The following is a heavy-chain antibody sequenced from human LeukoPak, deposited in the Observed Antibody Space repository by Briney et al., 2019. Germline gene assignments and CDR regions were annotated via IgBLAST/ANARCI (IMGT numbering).Heavy chain of an antibody. CDR2: IYPNDFDT. J-gene: IGHJ4*02. CDR1: GYSFTSNW. Sequence: KSGESLKISCKGSGYSFTSNWIGGVRQMPGKGLGWMGIIYPNDFDTRYSPSFQGQVTISADRSITTAYLQWSSLKASDTAMYYCARHGSGYPIHYWGQGTLVTVSS. D-gene: IGHD5-12*01. CDR3: ARHGSGYPIHY. V-gene: IGHV5-51*01.